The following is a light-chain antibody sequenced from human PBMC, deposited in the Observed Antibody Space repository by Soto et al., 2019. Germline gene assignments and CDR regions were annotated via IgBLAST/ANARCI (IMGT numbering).Light chain of an antibody. CDR3: HQYGSSPWT. J-gene: IGKJ1*01. V-gene: IGKV3-20*01. CDR1: QSVSSSN. Sequence: EIVLTQSPGTLSLSPGERATLSCRASQSVSSSNLAWYQQKPGQAPRPLIYGASSRAIGIPDRFSGTGSGTDFTLTIICLEPEDFAVYYCHQYGSSPWTFGLGTKVEIK. CDR2: GAS.